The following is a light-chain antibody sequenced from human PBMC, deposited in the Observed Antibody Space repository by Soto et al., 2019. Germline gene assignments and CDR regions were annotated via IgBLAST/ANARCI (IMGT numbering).Light chain of an antibody. Sequence: QSVLTQPPSASGAPGQRVTISCSGSSSNIGSNTVNWYQQLPGTAPKLLIYTNNQRPSGVRDRFSGSRSGTSDSLAISGLQYEDEADYYCAEWDDSMNGFVFGTGTKVTVL. CDR3: AEWDDSMNGFV. CDR2: TNN. V-gene: IGLV1-44*01. J-gene: IGLJ1*01. CDR1: SSNIGSNT.